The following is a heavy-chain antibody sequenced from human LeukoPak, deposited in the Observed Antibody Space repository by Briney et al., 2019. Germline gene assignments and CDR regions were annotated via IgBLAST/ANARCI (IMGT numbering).Heavy chain of an antibody. CDR1: GGTFSSYA. Sequence: SVKVSCKASGGTFSSYAISWVRQAPGQGLEWMGRIIPIFGTANYAQKFQGRVTITTDESTSTAYMELSSLRSEDTAVYYCARDMWELTYYCYYMDVWGKGTTVTVSS. CDR3: ARDMWELTYYCYYMDV. D-gene: IGHD1-26*01. J-gene: IGHJ6*03. CDR2: IIPIFGTA. V-gene: IGHV1-69*05.